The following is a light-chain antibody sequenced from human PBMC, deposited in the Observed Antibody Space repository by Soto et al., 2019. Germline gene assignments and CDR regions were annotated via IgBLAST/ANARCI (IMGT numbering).Light chain of an antibody. Sequence: AIRMTQSPSSFSASTGDRVTITCRASQGISSYLAWYQQKPGKAPKLLIYDAPSLQSGVPSRFSGSGSGTEFTLTISSLQPGDFATYYCQQYNSYSPWTFGQGTKVDIK. CDR2: DAP. CDR1: QGISSY. J-gene: IGKJ1*01. V-gene: IGKV1-8*01. CDR3: QQYNSYSPWT.